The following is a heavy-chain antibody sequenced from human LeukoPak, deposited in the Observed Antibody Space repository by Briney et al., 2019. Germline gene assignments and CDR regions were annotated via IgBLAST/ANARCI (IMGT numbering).Heavy chain of an antibody. CDR1: GYTFTTYG. Sequence: GSSVTVSCKTSGYTFTTYGIRWVRQAPGQGLEWMGWISGSNGNTKYAQKVQGRVTMTTDTSTTTAYMKVRSLRSDDTAVYYCARDRDRMVQGVTALFDYWGQGTLVTVSS. CDR3: ARDRDRMVQGVTALFDY. CDR2: ISGSNGNT. D-gene: IGHD3-10*01. J-gene: IGHJ4*02. V-gene: IGHV1-18*04.